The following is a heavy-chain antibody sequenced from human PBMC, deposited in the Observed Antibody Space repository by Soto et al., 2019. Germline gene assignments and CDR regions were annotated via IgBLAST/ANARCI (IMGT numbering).Heavy chain of an antibody. CDR3: ARALHEMAIDY. CDR1: GGSISSGGYS. V-gene: IGHV4-30-2*01. Sequence: PSETLSLTCAVSGGSISSGGYSWSWIRQPPGKGLEWIGYIYHSGSTYYNPSLKSRVTISVDRSKNQFSLKLSSVTAADTAVYYCARALHEMAIDYWGQGTLVTVSS. CDR2: IYHSGST. D-gene: IGHD1-26*01. J-gene: IGHJ4*02.